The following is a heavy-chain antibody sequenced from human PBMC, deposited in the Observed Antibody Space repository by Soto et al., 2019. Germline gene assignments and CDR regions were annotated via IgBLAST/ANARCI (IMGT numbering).Heavy chain of an antibody. J-gene: IGHJ4*02. V-gene: IGHV4-39*01. D-gene: IGHD6-19*01. Sequence: QLQLQESGPGLVKPSETLSLTCTVSGGSISSSSYYWGWIRQPPGKGLEWIGSIYYSGSTYYNPSPQSRVTISVDTSKNQFSLKLSSVTAADTAVYYCARLPSSGWSLIDYWGQGTLVTVSS. CDR1: GGSISSSSYY. CDR2: IYYSGST. CDR3: ARLPSSGWSLIDY.